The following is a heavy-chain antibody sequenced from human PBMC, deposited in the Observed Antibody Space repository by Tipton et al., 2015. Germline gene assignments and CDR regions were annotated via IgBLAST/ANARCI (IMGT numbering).Heavy chain of an antibody. D-gene: IGHD2-15*01. J-gene: IGHJ4*02. CDR3: AGTDDLVNGHYSYFEN. Sequence: QSGPEVKKPGSSVKVSCRTSGDLFTNYGFIWVRQAPGQGLEWLGGVIPFFQTTTYTPIFRGRLTLTADTSTSTVYMQLSSLKSEDTALYYCAGTDDLVNGHYSYFENWGQGTLVTVSS. CDR2: VIPFFQTT. CDR1: GDLFTNYG. V-gene: IGHV1-69*06.